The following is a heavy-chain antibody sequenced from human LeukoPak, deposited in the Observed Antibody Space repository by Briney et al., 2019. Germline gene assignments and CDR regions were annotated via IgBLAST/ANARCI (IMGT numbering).Heavy chain of an antibody. Sequence: SETLSLTCTVSGGSISSYYWSWIRQPPGKGLEWIGYIYYSGSTNYNPSLKSRVTISVDTSKNQFSLKLSSVTAADTAVYYCAGEARYNWFDPWGQGTLVTVSS. CDR1: GGSISSYY. V-gene: IGHV4-59*01. CDR2: IYYSGST. CDR3: AGEARYNWFDP. J-gene: IGHJ5*02.